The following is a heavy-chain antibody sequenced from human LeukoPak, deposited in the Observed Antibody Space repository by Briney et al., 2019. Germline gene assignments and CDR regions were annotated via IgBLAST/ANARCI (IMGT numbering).Heavy chain of an antibody. D-gene: IGHD6-6*01. V-gene: IGHV3-21*01. Sequence: GGSLRLSCAASGFTFSSYSMNWVRQAPGKGLEWVSSISSSSTYIYYADSVKGRFTISRDNAKNSLYLQMNSLRAEDTVVYYCARALARIAARPPDYWGQGTLVTVSS. J-gene: IGHJ4*02. CDR1: GFTFSSYS. CDR2: ISSSSTYI. CDR3: ARALARIAARPPDY.